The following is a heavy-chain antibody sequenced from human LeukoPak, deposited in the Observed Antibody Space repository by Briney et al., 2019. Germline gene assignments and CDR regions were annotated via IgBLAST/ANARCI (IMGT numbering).Heavy chain of an antibody. Sequence: SQTLSLTCAISGDSVSSNSAAWNWIRQSPSGGLEWLGRTYYRSKWYNDYAVSVRSRITVNPDTSKNQFSLRLNSVPPEDTAVYYCARDVDYCGMDVWGQGTTVTVSS. D-gene: IGHD2-15*01. CDR2: TYYRSKWYN. V-gene: IGHV6-1*01. CDR3: ARDVDYCGMDV. CDR1: GDSVSSNSAA. J-gene: IGHJ6*02.